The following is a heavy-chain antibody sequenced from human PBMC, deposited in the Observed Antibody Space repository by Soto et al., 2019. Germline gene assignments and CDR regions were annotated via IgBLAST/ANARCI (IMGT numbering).Heavy chain of an antibody. CDR3: AREGGDTTPRATGSLDY. V-gene: IGHV1-69*12. CDR2: IIPIFGTA. Sequence: QVQLVQSGAEVKKPGSSVKVSCKASGGTFSSYAISWVRQAPGQGLEWMGGIIPIFGTANYAQKFQGRVTITADESTRTAYMGLSSLRAEETGVYYCAREGGDTTPRATGSLDYWGQGTLVTVSS. CDR1: GGTFSSYA. J-gene: IGHJ4*02. D-gene: IGHD2-21*01.